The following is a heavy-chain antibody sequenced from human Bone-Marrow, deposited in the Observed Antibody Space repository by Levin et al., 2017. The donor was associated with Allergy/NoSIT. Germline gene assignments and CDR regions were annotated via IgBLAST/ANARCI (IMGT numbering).Heavy chain of an antibody. V-gene: IGHV1-69*06. J-gene: IGHJ6*02. Sequence: VASVKVSCKTSGGTLSSYTVTWVRQAPGQGLEWIGGIIPLSGAANYAQKFQDRVTITADKSTNTAYMQMSSLTSEDTAVYYCARDIVLVPATYYYYYYGLDVWGLGTTVTVSS. CDR2: IIPLSGAA. CDR1: GGTLSSYT. D-gene: IGHD2-2*01. CDR3: ARDIVLVPATYYYYYYGLDV.